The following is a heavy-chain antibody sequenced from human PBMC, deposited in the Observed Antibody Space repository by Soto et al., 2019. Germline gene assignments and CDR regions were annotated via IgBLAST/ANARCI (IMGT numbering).Heavy chain of an antibody. D-gene: IGHD3-9*01. J-gene: IGHJ4*02. CDR2: INSDGSTT. V-gene: IGHV3-74*01. CDR3: AHFDWFIDY. CDR1: GFTFSSYW. Sequence: GGSLRLSCAASGFTFSSYWMHWVRRAPGRGLVWVSHINSDGSTTSYADSVKGRFTISRDNSKNTLYLQMNSLRAEDTAVYYCAHFDWFIDYWGQGTLVTVSS.